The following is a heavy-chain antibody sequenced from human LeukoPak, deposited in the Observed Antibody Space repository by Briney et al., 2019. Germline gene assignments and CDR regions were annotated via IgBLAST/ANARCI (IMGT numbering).Heavy chain of an antibody. CDR3: ARGRTPYYYDSSGNDY. CDR1: GYTSTGYY. Sequence: ASVKVSCKASGYTSTGYYMHWVRQAPGQGLEWMGWINPNSGGTNYAQKFQGRVTMTRDTSISTAYMELSRLRSDDTAVYYCARGRTPYYYDSSGNDYWGQGTLVTVSS. D-gene: IGHD3-22*01. J-gene: IGHJ4*02. V-gene: IGHV1-2*02. CDR2: INPNSGGT.